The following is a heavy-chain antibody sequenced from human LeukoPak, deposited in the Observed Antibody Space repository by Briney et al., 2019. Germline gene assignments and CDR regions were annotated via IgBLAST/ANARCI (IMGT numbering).Heavy chain of an antibody. J-gene: IGHJ3*02. CDR3: ARDGYSSSADAFDI. D-gene: IGHD6-6*01. CDR1: GFTFSSYA. Sequence: GGSLRLSCAASGFTFSSYAMHWVRQAPGKGLEWVAVISYDGSNKHYADSVKGRFTISRDNSKNTLYLQMNCLRAEDTAVYYCARDGYSSSADAFDIWGQGTMVTVSS. CDR2: ISYDGSNK. V-gene: IGHV3-30-3*01.